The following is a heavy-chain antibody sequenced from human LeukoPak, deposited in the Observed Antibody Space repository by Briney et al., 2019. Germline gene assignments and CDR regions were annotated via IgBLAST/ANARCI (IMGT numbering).Heavy chain of an antibody. CDR1: GGSISSGGCS. J-gene: IGHJ6*02. CDR3: ARVTAGGDSSGYYLYYYYYGMDV. CDR2: IYHSGST. D-gene: IGHD3-22*01. Sequence: SETLSLTCAVSGGSISSGGCSWSWIRQPPGKGLEWIGYIYHSGSTYYNPSLKSRVTISVDRSKNQFSLKLSSVTAADTAVYYCARVTAGGDSSGYYLYYYYYGMDVWGQGTTVTVSS. V-gene: IGHV4-30-2*01.